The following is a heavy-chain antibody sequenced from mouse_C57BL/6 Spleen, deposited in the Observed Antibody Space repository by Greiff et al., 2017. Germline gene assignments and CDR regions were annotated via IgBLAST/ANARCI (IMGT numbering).Heavy chain of an antibody. V-gene: IGHV1-80*01. J-gene: IGHJ4*01. CDR2: IYPGDGDT. D-gene: IGHD1-1*01. Sequence: VQLQQSGAELVKPGASVKISCKASGYAFSSYWMNWVKQRPGKGLEWIGQIYPGDGDTNYNGKFKGKATLTADKSSSTAYMQLSSLTSEDSAVYFGERRHYGSSYDAMDYWGQGTSVTVSS. CDR1: GYAFSSYW. CDR3: ERRHYGSSYDAMDY.